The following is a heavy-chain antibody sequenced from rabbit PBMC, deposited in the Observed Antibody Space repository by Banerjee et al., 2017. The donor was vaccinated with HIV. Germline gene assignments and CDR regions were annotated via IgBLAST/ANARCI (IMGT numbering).Heavy chain of an antibody. CDR3: ARDTYTSSSGYYIYTYYFDL. CDR2: IYADSSGST. CDR1: GFSFSSSYY. J-gene: IGHJ4*01. V-gene: IGHV1S40*01. Sequence: QSLEESGGDLVKPGASLTLTCTASGFSFSSSYYMCWVRQAPGKGLEWIACIYADSSGSTYYANWAKGRFAISKTSSTTVTLQMTSLTAADTATYFCARDTYTSSSGYYIYTYYFDLWGQGTLVTVS. D-gene: IGHD1-1*01.